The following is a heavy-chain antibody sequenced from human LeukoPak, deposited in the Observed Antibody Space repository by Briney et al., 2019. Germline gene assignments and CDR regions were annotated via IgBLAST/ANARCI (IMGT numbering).Heavy chain of an antibody. CDR1: GGSISSYY. J-gene: IGHJ4*02. CDR2: ISTTGST. Sequence: PSETLSLTCTVSGGSISSYYWSWIRQAAGKGLEWIGRISTTGSTNYSPSLKSRVTMSVDTSKNQFSLKLASVTAADTAVYYCARGSSGWSPYDYWGQGTLVTVSS. V-gene: IGHV4-4*07. CDR3: ARGSSGWSPYDY. D-gene: IGHD6-19*01.